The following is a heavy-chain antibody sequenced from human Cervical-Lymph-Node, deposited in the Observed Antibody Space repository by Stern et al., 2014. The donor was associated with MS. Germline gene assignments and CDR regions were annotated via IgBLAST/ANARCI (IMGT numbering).Heavy chain of an antibody. V-gene: IGHV1-46*03. J-gene: IGHJ1*01. CDR2: VNPTDGGT. D-gene: IGHD4-17*01. CDR1: GDTFATYP. Sequence: QVQLGQSGAEVKKPGASVKVSCKASGDTFATYPIHWLRQAPGQGPVWMGIVNPTDGGTTYAQTFKGRVTMTRDTSTRTVYMELRSLRPEDTAMYFCANPLPYANWGQGTRVTVSS. CDR3: ANPLPYAN.